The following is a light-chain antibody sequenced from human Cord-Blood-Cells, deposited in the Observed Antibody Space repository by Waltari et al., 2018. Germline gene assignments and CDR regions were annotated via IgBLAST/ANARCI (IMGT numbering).Light chain of an antibody. V-gene: IGLV2-14*01. CDR3: SSYTSSSPYV. J-gene: IGLJ1*01. Sequence: QSALTQPASVSGSPGQSITIPCTGTSSDVGGYNYYSWYQQHPGKAPKLMIYEVSNRPSGVSNRFSGSKSGNTASLTISGLQAEDEADYYCSSYTSSSPYVFGTGTKVTVL. CDR2: EVS. CDR1: SSDVGGYNY.